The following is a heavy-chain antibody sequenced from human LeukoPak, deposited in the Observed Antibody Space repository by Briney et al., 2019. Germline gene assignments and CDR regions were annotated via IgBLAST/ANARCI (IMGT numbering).Heavy chain of an antibody. V-gene: IGHV1-69*02. Sequence: SVKVSCKASGGTFSSYTISWVRQAPGQGLEWMGRIIPILGIANYAQKFQGRVTITADKSTSTAYMELSNLRSEDTAVYYCASQYYDSSGYYSLWGQGTLVTVSS. CDR2: IIPILGIA. CDR3: ASQYYDSSGYYSL. D-gene: IGHD3-22*01. J-gene: IGHJ4*02. CDR1: GGTFSSYT.